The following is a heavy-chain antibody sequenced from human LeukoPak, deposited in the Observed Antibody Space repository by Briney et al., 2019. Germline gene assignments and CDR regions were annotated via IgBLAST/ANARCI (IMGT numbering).Heavy chain of an antibody. CDR3: ARVRYGDYLDY. CDR1: GGSISSRSYY. CDR2: LFDSGNT. D-gene: IGHD4-17*01. V-gene: IGHV4-39*07. J-gene: IGHJ4*02. Sequence: PSETLSLTCIVSGGSISSRSYYWDWIRQPPGKGLEWIGNLFDSGNTHYNPSLRSRLTMSVDTSKYQFSLKLSSVTAADTAVYYCARVRYGDYLDYWGQGTLVTVSS.